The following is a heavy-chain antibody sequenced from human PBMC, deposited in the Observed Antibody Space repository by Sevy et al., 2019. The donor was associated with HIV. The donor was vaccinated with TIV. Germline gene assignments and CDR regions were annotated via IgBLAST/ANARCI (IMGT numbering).Heavy chain of an antibody. CDR2: VTSDGTT. J-gene: IGHJ4*02. CDR3: AGGDTTMIPDLDH. Sequence: GGSLRLSCAASGLTLTTTGMSWVRQAPGKGLEWVAGVTSDGTTYYADSVRDRFTVSRDNSKNTLYLQLNSLRADDTAVFYCAGGDTTMIPDLDHWGQGTLVTVSS. D-gene: IGHD3-16*01. V-gene: IGHV3-23*01. CDR1: GLTLTTTG.